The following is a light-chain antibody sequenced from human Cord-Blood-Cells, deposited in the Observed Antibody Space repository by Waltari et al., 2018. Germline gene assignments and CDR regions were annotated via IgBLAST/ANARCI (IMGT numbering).Light chain of an antibody. CDR1: QSISSY. V-gene: IGKV1-39*01. CDR3: QQSYSTPV. CDR2: AAS. J-gene: IGKJ3*01. Sequence: DIQMTQSPSSLSASVGDRVTITCRASQSISSYLNWYQQKPGKAPKLLIYAASSLQSGVPSRFSGSGSGTDFTLTISSLQPEDFATYYCQQSYSTPVFGPGTKVESK.